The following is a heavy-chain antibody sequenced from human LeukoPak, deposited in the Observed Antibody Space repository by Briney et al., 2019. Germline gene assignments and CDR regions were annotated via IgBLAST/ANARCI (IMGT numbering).Heavy chain of an antibody. D-gene: IGHD2-15*01. Sequence: PGGSLRLSCVASGFTFSRFEMNWVRQAPGKGLEWVSAISGSGGSTYYADSVKGRFTISRDNSKNTLYLQMNSLRAEDTAVYYCAKELLLPHFDYWGQGTLVTVSS. CDR1: GFTFSRFE. CDR3: AKELLLPHFDY. CDR2: ISGSGGST. V-gene: IGHV3-23*01. J-gene: IGHJ4*02.